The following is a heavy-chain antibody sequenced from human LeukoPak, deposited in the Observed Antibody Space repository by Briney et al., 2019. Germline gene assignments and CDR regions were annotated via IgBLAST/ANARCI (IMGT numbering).Heavy chain of an antibody. CDR1: GFTFSSYG. V-gene: IGHV3-30*18. Sequence: GGSLRLSCAASGFTFSSYGMHWVRQAPGKGLEWVTVISYDGSNKYYADSVKGRFTISRDNSKNTLYLQMNSLRAEDTAVYYCAKDGLQWLVPRPYYFDYWGQGTLVTVSS. CDR2: ISYDGSNK. CDR3: AKDGLQWLVPRPYYFDY. D-gene: IGHD6-19*01. J-gene: IGHJ4*02.